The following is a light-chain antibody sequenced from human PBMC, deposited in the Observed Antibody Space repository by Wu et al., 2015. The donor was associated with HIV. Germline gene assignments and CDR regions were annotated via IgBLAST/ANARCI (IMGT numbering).Light chain of an antibody. CDR1: ESVSSK. CDR2: GAS. Sequence: EIVMTQSPATLSVSPGERVSLSCRASESVSSKLAWYQQKPGQAPRLLIHGASARAIGTPARFSGSGFGTEFTLTISSLQSEDFGIYYCQQHNNWPFTFGQGARLEIK. J-gene: IGKJ2*01. CDR3: QQHNNWPFT. V-gene: IGKV3-15*01.